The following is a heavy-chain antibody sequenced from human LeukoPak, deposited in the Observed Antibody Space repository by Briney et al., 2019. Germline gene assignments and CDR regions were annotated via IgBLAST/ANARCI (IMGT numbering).Heavy chain of an antibody. D-gene: IGHD2-2*01. CDR3: ARDDRCSSTSCYELSFDY. V-gene: IGHV4-38-2*02. J-gene: IGHJ4*02. CDR2: IYYSGST. CDR1: GYSISSGYY. Sequence: SETLSLTCTVSGYSISSGYYWGWIRQSPGKGLEWIGSIYYSGSTYYNPSLKSRVTISVDTSKNQFSLKLSSVTAADTAVYYCARDDRCSSTSCYELSFDYWGQGTLVTVSS.